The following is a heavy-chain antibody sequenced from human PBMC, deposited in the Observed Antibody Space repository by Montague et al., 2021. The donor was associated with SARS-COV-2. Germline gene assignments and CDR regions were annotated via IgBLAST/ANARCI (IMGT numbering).Heavy chain of an antibody. J-gene: IGHJ3*02. V-gene: IGHV3-74*01. CDR2: ISGDGSGK. Sequence: SLRLSCAASGFAFSDHSVHWVRQAPRQGLVWVARISGDGSGKNHADSVKGRFIISRDNGTVFLEMNNLRVEATDVYFCVTIQGDYVVAFDIWGHGTMVTVSP. CDR3: VTIQGDYVVAFDI. D-gene: IGHD3-16*01. CDR1: GFAFSDHS.